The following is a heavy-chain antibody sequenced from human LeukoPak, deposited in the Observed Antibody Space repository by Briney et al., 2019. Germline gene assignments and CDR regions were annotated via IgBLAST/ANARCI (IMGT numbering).Heavy chain of an antibody. V-gene: IGHV3-7*04. D-gene: IGHD3-10*01. Sequence: GGSLRLSCAASGFTFSSHWMSWVRQAPGKGLEWVANINQDGSEKYYVDSVKGRFTISRDNAKNSVYLQMSSLRAEDTAVYYCARAVYGYFDFWGQGTLVTVSS. CDR3: ARAVYGYFDF. CDR2: INQDGSEK. J-gene: IGHJ4*02. CDR1: GFTFSSHW.